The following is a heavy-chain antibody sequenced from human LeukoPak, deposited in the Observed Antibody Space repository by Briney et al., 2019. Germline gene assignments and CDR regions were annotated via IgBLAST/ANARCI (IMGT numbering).Heavy chain of an antibody. CDR2: ISRSSYYI. J-gene: IGHJ4*02. Sequence: GGSLRLSCAASGFTFSSYWMSWVRQAPGKGLEWVSSISRSSYYIYYTDSVKGRFTISRDNAKTSLYLQMNSLRAEDTAVYYCARGKFDFDYWGQGTLVTVSS. D-gene: IGHD3-16*01. CDR1: GFTFSSYW. CDR3: ARGKFDFDY. V-gene: IGHV3-21*01.